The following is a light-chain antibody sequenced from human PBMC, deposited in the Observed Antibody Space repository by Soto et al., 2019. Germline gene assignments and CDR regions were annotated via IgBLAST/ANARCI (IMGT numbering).Light chain of an antibody. V-gene: IGLV2-8*01. CDR3: SSYAGSNLWV. CDR1: SSEVGNYKY. CDR2: EVS. J-gene: IGLJ3*02. Sequence: QSALTQAPSASGSPGQSVTMSCTGTSSEVGNYKYVSWYQQHRGKAPKLMIYEVSKRPSVVPDRFSCSKSGNTASLTVSGIQVDDEVDYYCSSYAGSNLWVFVGVTEWTVL.